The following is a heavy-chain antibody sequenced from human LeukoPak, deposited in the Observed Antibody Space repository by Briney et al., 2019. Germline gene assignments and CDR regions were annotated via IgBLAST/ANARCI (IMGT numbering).Heavy chain of an antibody. Sequence: GGSLRLSCAASGFTFTNYVMSWVRQAPGKGLEWVSAISGSGGTTYYPDSVKGRFTISRDNSKNTLYLQMNSLRAEDTAVYYCARRAGAYSHPYDYWGQGTLVTVSS. D-gene: IGHD4/OR15-4a*01. CDR3: ARRAGAYSHPYDY. CDR2: ISGSGGTT. V-gene: IGHV3-23*01. J-gene: IGHJ4*02. CDR1: GFTFTNYV.